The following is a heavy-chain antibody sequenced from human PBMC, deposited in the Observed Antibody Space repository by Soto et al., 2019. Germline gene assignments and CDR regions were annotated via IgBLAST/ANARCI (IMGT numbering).Heavy chain of an antibody. J-gene: IGHJ6*02. CDR1: GWSFSGYY. V-gene: IGHV4-34*01. D-gene: IGHD2-15*01. Sequence: SETLSLTCAVYGWSFSGYYWSWIRQPPGKGLEWIGEINHSGSTNYNPSLKSRVTISVDTSKNQFSLKLSSVTAADTAVYYCASPTRRDHYYYYGMDVWGQGTTVTVSS. CDR2: INHSGST. CDR3: ASPTRRDHYYYYGMDV.